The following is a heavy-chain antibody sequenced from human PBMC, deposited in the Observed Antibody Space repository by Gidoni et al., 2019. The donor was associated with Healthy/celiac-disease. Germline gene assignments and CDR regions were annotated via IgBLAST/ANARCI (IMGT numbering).Heavy chain of an antibody. CDR2: IIPILGIA. CDR3: ARVSSSWFDWFDP. D-gene: IGHD6-13*01. CDR1: GGTFSSYA. Sequence: QVQLVQSGAEVKKPGSSVKVSCKASGGTFSSYAISWVRQAPGQGLEWMGRIIPILGIANYAQKFQGRVTITADKSTSTAYMELSSLRSEDTAVYYCARVSSSWFDWFDPWGQGTLVTVSS. J-gene: IGHJ5*02. V-gene: IGHV1-69*04.